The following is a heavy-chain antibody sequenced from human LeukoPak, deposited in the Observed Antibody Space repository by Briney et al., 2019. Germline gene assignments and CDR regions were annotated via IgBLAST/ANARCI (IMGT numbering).Heavy chain of an antibody. CDR1: GGSISSYY. D-gene: IGHD5-18*01. Sequence: SETLSLTCTVSGGSISSYYWSWIRQPPGKGLEWIGYIYYSGSTNYNPSLKSRVTISVDTSKNQFSLKLSSATAADTAVYYCARAPSDGYLDYWGQGTLVTVSS. J-gene: IGHJ4*02. CDR2: IYYSGST. V-gene: IGHV4-59*01. CDR3: ARAPSDGYLDY.